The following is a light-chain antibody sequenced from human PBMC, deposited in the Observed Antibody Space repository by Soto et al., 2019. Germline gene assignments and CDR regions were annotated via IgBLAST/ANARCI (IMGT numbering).Light chain of an antibody. CDR1: QDINKN. V-gene: IGKV1-33*01. CDR3: QQYESLPLT. J-gene: IGKJ5*01. CDR2: DAS. Sequence: DIQMTQSPSSVCASVGDRVTITCQASQDINKNLIWYQQKPGKAPKLLIYDASDLETGVPSRFSGSGSGTGFTFTISSLQPEDFATYYCQQYESLPLTFGQGTRLEI.